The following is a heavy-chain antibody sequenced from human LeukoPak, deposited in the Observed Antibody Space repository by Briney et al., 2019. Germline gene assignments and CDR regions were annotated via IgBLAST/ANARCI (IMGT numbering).Heavy chain of an antibody. V-gene: IGHV3-23*01. CDR1: GFTFSSYA. J-gene: IGHJ4*02. CDR3: AIYPGHY. CDR2: VSGSGGYT. D-gene: IGHD3-10*01. Sequence: GGSLRLSCAASGFTFSSYAMSWVRQAPGKGLEWVSTVSGSGGYTYYADSVKGRFTISRDNSKDTLYLQMISLRAEDTALYYCAIYPGHYWGQGTLVTVSS.